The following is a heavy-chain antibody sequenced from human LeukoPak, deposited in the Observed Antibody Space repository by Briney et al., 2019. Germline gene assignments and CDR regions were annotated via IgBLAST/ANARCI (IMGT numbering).Heavy chain of an antibody. J-gene: IGHJ5*02. CDR3: ARDGAYDILTGYYMKYNWFDP. Sequence: GGSLRLSCAASGFTFSSYSMNWVRQAPGKGLEWVSSISSSSSYIYYADSVKGRFTISRVNAKNSLYLQMNSLRAEDTAVYYCARDGAYDILTGYYMKYNWFDPWGQGTLVTVSS. CDR2: ISSSSSYI. D-gene: IGHD3-9*01. V-gene: IGHV3-21*01. CDR1: GFTFSSYS.